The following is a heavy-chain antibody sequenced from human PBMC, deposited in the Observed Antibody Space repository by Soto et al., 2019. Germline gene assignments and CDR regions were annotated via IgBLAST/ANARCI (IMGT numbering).Heavy chain of an antibody. V-gene: IGHV3-30-3*01. Sequence: QVQLVESGGGVVQPGRSLRLSCAASGFTFSSYAMHWVRQAPCKGLEWVAVISYDGSNKYYADSVKGRFTISRDNSKNTLYLQMNSLRAEDTAVYYCAHPEGNNWHDISFGYYYYYGMDVWGQGTTVTVSS. CDR1: GFTFSSYA. CDR3: AHPEGNNWHDISFGYYYYYGMDV. D-gene: IGHD1-20*01. J-gene: IGHJ6*02. CDR2: ISYDGSNK.